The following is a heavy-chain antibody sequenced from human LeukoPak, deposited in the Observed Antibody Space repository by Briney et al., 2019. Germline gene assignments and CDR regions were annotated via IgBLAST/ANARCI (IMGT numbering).Heavy chain of an antibody. V-gene: IGHV3-30*04. J-gene: IGHJ4*02. D-gene: IGHD3-22*01. CDR2: ISYDGSNK. CDR3: AREEPSGYYDY. Sequence: GRSVRLFCAACGFTFSSYAMHWVRQAPGKGLEGGAVISYDGSNKYYADSVKGRFTISRDNSKNTLYLQMNSLRAEDTAVYYCAREEPSGYYDYWGQGTLVTVSS. CDR1: GFTFSSYA.